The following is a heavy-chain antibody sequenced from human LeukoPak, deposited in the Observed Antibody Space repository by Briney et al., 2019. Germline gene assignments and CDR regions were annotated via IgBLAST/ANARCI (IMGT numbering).Heavy chain of an antibody. Sequence: GGSLRLSCTASGFTFGDYAMSWVRQAPGKGLEWVGFIRSKAYGGTTEYAASVKGRFTISRDDSKSIAYLQMNSLKTEDTAVYYCTSKPRSGWYGSDWYFDLWGRGTLVTVSS. CDR2: IRSKAYGGTT. CDR3: TSKPRSGWYGSDWYFDL. J-gene: IGHJ2*01. D-gene: IGHD6-19*01. V-gene: IGHV3-49*04. CDR1: GFTFGDYA.